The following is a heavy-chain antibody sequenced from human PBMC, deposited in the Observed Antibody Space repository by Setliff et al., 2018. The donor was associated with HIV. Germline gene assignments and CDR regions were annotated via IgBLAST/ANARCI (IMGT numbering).Heavy chain of an antibody. CDR3: AKGPTGSGSSYLDF. CDR1: GFIFDDHA. J-gene: IGHJ4*02. CDR2: ITWNGDRA. Sequence: PGGSLRLSCAASGFIFDDHAMHWVRQVPGKGLEWVSLITWNGDRAYYTDSVKGRFTVSRDNGKNSFYLQMNSLRDEDTGLYYCAKGPTGSGSSYLDFWGQGTLVTVSS. V-gene: IGHV3-43D*03. D-gene: IGHD3-10*01.